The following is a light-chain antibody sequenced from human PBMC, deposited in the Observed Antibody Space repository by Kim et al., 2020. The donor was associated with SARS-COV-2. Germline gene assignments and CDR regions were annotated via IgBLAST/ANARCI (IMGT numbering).Light chain of an antibody. J-gene: IGKJ1*01. CDR2: GAS. CDR1: QSIGRW. CDR3: QQYNDYQT. Sequence: DIQMTQSPSTLSASVGDRVIITCRASQSIGRWLAWYQQKPGKAPKLLIFGASNLQSGVPSRFSGSGSGTEFTLTISSLQPDDFPTYYYQQYNDYQTFGQGTKVDIK. V-gene: IGKV1-5*01.